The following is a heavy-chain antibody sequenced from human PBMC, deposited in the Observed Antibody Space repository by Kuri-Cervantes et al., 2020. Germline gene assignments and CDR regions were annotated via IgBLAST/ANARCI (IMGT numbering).Heavy chain of an antibody. CDR3: AKDIGGYYYMDV. Sequence: SLKISCAAPGFTFDDYAMHWVRQAPGKGLEWVSGISWNSGSIGYADSVKGRFTISRDNAKNSLYLQMNSLRAEDTALYYCAKDIGGYYYMDVWGKGTTVTVSS. J-gene: IGHJ6*03. V-gene: IGHV3-9*01. CDR2: ISWNSGSI. CDR1: GFTFDDYA.